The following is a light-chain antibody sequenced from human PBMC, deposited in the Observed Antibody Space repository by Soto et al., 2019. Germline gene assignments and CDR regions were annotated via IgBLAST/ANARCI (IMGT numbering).Light chain of an antibody. CDR1: QSISSY. CDR2: AAS. Sequence: DIQMTPSPSSLSASVGDRVTITCRARQSISSYLNWYQQKPGKAPKLLIYAASSLQSGVPSRFSGSGSGTDFTLTISSLQPEDFATYYCQQSYSTPPTFGGGTKVDIK. J-gene: IGKJ4*01. CDR3: QQSYSTPPT. V-gene: IGKV1-39*01.